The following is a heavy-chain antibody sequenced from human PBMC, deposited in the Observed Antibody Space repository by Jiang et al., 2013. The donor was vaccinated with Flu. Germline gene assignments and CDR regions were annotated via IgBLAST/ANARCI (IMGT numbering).Heavy chain of an antibody. CDR2: TYYRSRWYY. CDR3: AREVAGTYAFDI. D-gene: IGHD6-19*01. CDR1: GASVSGNSDA. Sequence: TCAISGASVSGNSDAWNWIRQSPSRGLEWLGRTYYRSRWYYDYAVSVRSRIFINPDTSTNQFSLQLNSVTPEDMAVYYCAREVAGTYAFDIWGQGTTVTVSS. J-gene: IGHJ3*02. V-gene: IGHV6-1*01.